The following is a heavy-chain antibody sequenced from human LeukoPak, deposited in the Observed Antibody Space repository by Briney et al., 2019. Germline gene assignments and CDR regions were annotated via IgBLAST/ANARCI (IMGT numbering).Heavy chain of an antibody. CDR1: GGSIGTYY. Sequence: SETLSLTCTVSGGSIGTYYWTWIRQPPGKGLEWIGYIYYTGSTNYSPSLKSRASMSVDTSKNQVSLKMTSVTAADTAVYYCARPSIPSAAASALDIWGQGTMVTVSS. J-gene: IGHJ3*02. CDR2: IYYTGST. D-gene: IGHD2-2*01. CDR3: ARPSIPSAAASALDI. V-gene: IGHV4-59*08.